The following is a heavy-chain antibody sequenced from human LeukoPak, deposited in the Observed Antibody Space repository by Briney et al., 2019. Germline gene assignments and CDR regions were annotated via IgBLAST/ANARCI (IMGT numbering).Heavy chain of an antibody. Sequence: PQASVKVSCKASGYTFTGYYMHWVRQAPGQGLEWMGWINPNSGGTNYAQKFQGRVTMTRDTSISTAYMELSRLRSDDTAVYYCARLYYYDSSGYYLDAFDIWGQGTMVTVSS. V-gene: IGHV1-2*02. J-gene: IGHJ3*02. CDR2: INPNSGGT. D-gene: IGHD3-22*01. CDR1: GYTFTGYY. CDR3: ARLYYYDSSGYYLDAFDI.